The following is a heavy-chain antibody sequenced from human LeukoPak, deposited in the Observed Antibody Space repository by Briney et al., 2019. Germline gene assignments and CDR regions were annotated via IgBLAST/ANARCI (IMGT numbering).Heavy chain of an antibody. J-gene: IGHJ4*02. CDR2: ISHDERTK. CDR3: ARPSPPGDGYNPPDY. D-gene: IGHD5-24*01. V-gene: IGHV3-30*04. CDR1: GLNFDNYA. Sequence: PGGSLRLSCVASGLNFDNYAMHWVRQPLGKGLEWVAVISHDERTKYYADSMKGRITISRDNSKNTVFLQMNNLRTEDTAVYFCARPSPPGDGYNPPDYWGQGTLVTVSS.